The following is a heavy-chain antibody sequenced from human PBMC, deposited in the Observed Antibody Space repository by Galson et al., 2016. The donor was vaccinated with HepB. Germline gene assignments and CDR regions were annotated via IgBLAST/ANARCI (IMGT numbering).Heavy chain of an antibody. D-gene: IGHD3-16*01. Sequence: SLRLSCAASGFTFSVYSMNWVRQAPGKGLEWVSSISSSSSYIYYADSVKGRFTISRDNAKNSLYLQMNSLRAEDTAVYYCARGRIGLMSFVGDTSRSFYFDSWGQGTLVTVSS. V-gene: IGHV3-21*01. CDR3: ARGRIGLMSFVGDTSRSFYFDS. CDR2: ISSSSSYI. J-gene: IGHJ4*02. CDR1: GFTFSVYS.